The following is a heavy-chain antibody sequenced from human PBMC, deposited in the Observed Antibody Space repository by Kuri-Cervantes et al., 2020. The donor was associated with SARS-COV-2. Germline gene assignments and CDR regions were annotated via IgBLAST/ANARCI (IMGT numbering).Heavy chain of an antibody. V-gene: IGHV1-18*01. CDR3: ARDITIFGVVPFDY. CDR1: GGTFSSYT. Sequence: ASVKVSCKASGGTFSSYTISWVRQAPGQGLEWMGWISAYNGNTNYAQKLQGRVTMTTDTSTSTAYMELRSLRSDDTAVYYCARDITIFGVVPFDYWGQGTLVTVSS. J-gene: IGHJ4*02. CDR2: ISAYNGNT. D-gene: IGHD3-3*01.